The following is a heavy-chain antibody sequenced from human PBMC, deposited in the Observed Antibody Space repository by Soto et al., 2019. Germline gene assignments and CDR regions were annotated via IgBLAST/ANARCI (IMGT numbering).Heavy chain of an antibody. CDR2: IYYSGST. CDR3: ARGGARMYYFDY. CDR1: GGSISSGDYY. J-gene: IGHJ4*02. V-gene: IGHV4-30-4*01. Sequence: QVQLQESGPGLVKPSQTLSLTCTVSGGSISSGDYYWSWIRQPPGKGLEWIGYIYYSGSTYYNPYLKSRVTISVDPSKNQFSLKLSSVTAADTAVYYCARGGARMYYFDYWGQGTLVTVSS. D-gene: IGHD3-10*01.